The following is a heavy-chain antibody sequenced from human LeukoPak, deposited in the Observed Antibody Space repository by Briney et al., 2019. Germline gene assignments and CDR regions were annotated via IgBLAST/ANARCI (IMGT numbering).Heavy chain of an antibody. D-gene: IGHD1-26*01. CDR3: ARLGAYSGSYQTYNWFDP. CDR1: GGTFSSYA. CDR2: IIPIFGIA. Sequence: SVKVSCKASGGTFSSYAISWVRQAPGQGLEWMGRIIPIFGIANYAQKFQGRVTITADKSTSTAYMELSSLRSEDTAVYYCARLGAYSGSYQTYNWFDPWGQGTLSPSPQ. V-gene: IGHV1-69*04. J-gene: IGHJ5*02.